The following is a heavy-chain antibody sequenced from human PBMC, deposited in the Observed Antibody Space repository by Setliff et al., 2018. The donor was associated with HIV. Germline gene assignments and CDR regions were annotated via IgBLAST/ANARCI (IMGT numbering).Heavy chain of an antibody. Sequence: PSETLSLTCYVSGASISSPIYYWGWIRQAPGKGLEWIGNIYYNGNTNYKPSLERRLTISVDTSKNQFSLSLSPVTATDTALYFCAAAEGQGPWYFFDNWGQGTQVTVSS. CDR2: IYYNGNT. CDR1: GASISSPIYY. D-gene: IGHD6-13*01. CDR3: AAAEGQGPWYFFDN. J-gene: IGHJ4*02. V-gene: IGHV4-39*01.